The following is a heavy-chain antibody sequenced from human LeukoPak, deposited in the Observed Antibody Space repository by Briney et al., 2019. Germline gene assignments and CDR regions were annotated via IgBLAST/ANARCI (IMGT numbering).Heavy chain of an antibody. CDR1: GGSFSGYY. D-gene: IGHD6-13*01. V-gene: IGHV4-34*01. CDR3: ARREQLVPFDY. CDR2: INHSGST. Sequence: RSSETLSLTCGVYGGSFSGYYWSWIRQPPGKGLEWIGEINHSGSTNYNPSLKSRVTISVDTSKNQFSLKLSSVTAADTAVYYCARREQLVPFDYWGQGTLVTVSS. J-gene: IGHJ4*02.